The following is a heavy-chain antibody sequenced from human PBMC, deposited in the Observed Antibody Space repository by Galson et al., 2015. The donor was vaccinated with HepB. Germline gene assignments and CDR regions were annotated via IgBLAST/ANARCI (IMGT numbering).Heavy chain of an antibody. V-gene: IGHV3-30-3*01. CDR3: ARSVMAGTFDY. Sequence: SLRLSCAASGFTFSSYAMHWVRQAPGKGLEWVAVISYDGSNKYYADSVKGRFTISRDNSKNTLYLRMNSLRAEDTAVYYCARSVMAGTFDYWGQGTLVTVSS. CDR1: GFTFSSYA. J-gene: IGHJ4*02. CDR2: ISYDGSNK. D-gene: IGHD6-19*01.